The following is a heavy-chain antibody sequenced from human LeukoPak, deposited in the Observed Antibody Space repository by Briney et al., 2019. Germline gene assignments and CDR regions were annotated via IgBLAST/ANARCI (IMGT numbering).Heavy chain of an antibody. CDR1: GGSISSYC. D-gene: IGHD1-7*01. Sequence: SETLSLTCTVSGGSISSYCWSWIRQPAGKGLEWIGRIYTSGSTNYNPSLKSRVTMSVDTSKNQFSLKLSSVTAADTAVYYCARDETGTTPYNWFDPWGQGTLVTVSS. CDR2: IYTSGST. J-gene: IGHJ5*02. CDR3: ARDETGTTPYNWFDP. V-gene: IGHV4-4*07.